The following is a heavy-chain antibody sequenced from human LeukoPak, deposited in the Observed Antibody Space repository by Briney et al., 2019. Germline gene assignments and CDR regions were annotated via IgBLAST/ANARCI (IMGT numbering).Heavy chain of an antibody. J-gene: IGHJ4*02. CDR1: GYIFTSYY. CDR3: ARATLSDYYFNY. CDR2: INPSGGST. V-gene: IGHV1-46*01. Sequence: GASVKVSCKASGYIFTSYYMHWVRQAPGQGLEWMGIINPSGGSTSCAQKFQGRVTMTRDTSTNTVYMELSSLRSEDTAVYFCARATLSDYYFNYWGQGTLVTVSS.